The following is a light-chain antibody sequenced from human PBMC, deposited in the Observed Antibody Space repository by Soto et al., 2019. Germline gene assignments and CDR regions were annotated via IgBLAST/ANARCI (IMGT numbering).Light chain of an antibody. CDR2: EVT. CDR3: SSFTSRSTWV. Sequence: QSALTQPPSVSGSPGQSVTVSCTGTSSDVGTYNRVSWYQQFPGTAPKLIIYEVTNRPSGVPDRFSGSKSGNTASLTISGLQTEDEADYCCSSFTSRSTWVFGGGTKLTVL. J-gene: IGLJ3*02. V-gene: IGLV2-18*02. CDR1: SSDVGTYNR.